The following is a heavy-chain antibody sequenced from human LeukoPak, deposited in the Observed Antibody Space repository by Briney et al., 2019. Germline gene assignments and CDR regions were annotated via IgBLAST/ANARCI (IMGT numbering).Heavy chain of an antibody. CDR3: ARPSYSSSGWFDP. V-gene: IGHV4-34*01. D-gene: IGHD6-6*01. J-gene: IGHJ5*02. CDR1: GGSFSGYY. Sequence: SETLSLTCAVYGGSFSGYYWSWLRQPPGKGLEWIGEINHSGSTNYNPSLKSRVTISVDTSKNQFSLKLSSVTAADTAVYYCARPSYSSSGWFDPWGQGTLVTVSS. CDR2: INHSGST.